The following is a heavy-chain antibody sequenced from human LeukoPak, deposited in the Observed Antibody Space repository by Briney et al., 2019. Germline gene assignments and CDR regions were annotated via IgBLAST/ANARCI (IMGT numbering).Heavy chain of an antibody. V-gene: IGHV1-46*01. D-gene: IGHD3-16*02. CDR1: GYTFTSHY. J-gene: IGHJ5*02. CDR2: ITPSGSST. Sequence: RASVKVSCKASGYTFTSHYMHWVRQAPGQGLEWMGLITPSGSSTLYAQKFQGRVTMTRDMSTTTDYMELSSLRSEDTAVYYCARDNSVGDIAWWFDPWGQGTLVTVSS. CDR3: ARDNSVGDIAWWFDP.